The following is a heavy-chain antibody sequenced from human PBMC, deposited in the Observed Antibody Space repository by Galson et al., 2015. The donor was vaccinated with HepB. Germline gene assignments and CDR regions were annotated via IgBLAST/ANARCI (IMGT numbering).Heavy chain of an antibody. V-gene: IGHV5-51*01. CDR2: IYPGDSDT. CDR3: ARQFHEYYDFWSGYSEGGWWFDP. D-gene: IGHD3-3*01. J-gene: IGHJ5*02. Sequence: QSGAEVKKPGESLKISCKGSGYSFTSYWIGWVRQMPGKGLEWMGIIYPGDSDTRYSPSFQGQVTISADKSISTAYLQWSSLKASDTAMYYCARQFHEYYDFWSGYSEGGWWFDPWGQGTLVTVSS. CDR1: GYSFTSYW.